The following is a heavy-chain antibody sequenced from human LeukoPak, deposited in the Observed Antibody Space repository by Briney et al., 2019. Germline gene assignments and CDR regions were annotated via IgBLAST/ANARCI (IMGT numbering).Heavy chain of an antibody. CDR1: GGSFSGYY. V-gene: IGHV4-34*01. D-gene: IGHD2-2*01. CDR3: ARDPVGYCSSTSCRDYYYGMDV. CDR2: INHSGST. J-gene: IGHJ6*02. Sequence: SETLSLTCAVYGGSFSGYYWSWIRQPPGKGLEWIGEINHSGSTNYNPPLKSRVTISVDTSKNQFSLKLSSVTAADTAVYYCARDPVGYCSSTSCRDYYYGMDVWGQGTTVTVSS.